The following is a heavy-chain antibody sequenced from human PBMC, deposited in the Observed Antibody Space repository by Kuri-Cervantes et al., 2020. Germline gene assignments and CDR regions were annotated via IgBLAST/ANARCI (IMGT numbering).Heavy chain of an antibody. D-gene: IGHD2-2*01. CDR3: ARAAQYCSSTSCWRTLYYYYMDV. J-gene: IGHJ6*03. V-gene: IGHV1-46*01. Sequence: ASVKVSCKASGYTSSSYYMHWVRQAPGQGLEWMGIINPSGTSTSYTQKFQGRVTMTRDTSASTAYMELSSLRSEDTAVYYCARAAQYCSSTSCWRTLYYYYMDVWGKGTTVTVSS. CDR1: GYTSSSYY. CDR2: INPSGTST.